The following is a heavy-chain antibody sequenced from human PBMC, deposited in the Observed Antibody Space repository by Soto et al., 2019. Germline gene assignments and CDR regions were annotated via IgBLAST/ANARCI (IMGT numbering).Heavy chain of an antibody. J-gene: IGHJ4*02. CDR1: GDSVSSGSYF. CDR3: ASYSSGWYDVIY. Sequence: QVQLQESGPGLVKPSETLSLTCTVSGDSVSSGSYFWSWIRQPPGRGLEWIGYIYYSGSTNYNPSLKGRVTISVDTSQNQFSLKLSSVTAADTAVYYCASYSSGWYDVIYWGQGTLVTVSS. D-gene: IGHD6-19*01. CDR2: IYYSGST. V-gene: IGHV4-61*01.